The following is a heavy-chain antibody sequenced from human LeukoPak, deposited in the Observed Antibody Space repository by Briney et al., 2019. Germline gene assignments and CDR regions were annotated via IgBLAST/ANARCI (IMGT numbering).Heavy chain of an antibody. CDR1: GGSFSGYY. J-gene: IGHJ4*02. Sequence: SETLSLTCAVYGGSFSGYYWSWIRQPPGKGLEWIGYIYYSGSTNYNPSLKSRVTISVDTSKNQFSLKLSSVTAADTAVYYCARMYYYGSGSDYWGQGTLVTVSS. V-gene: IGHV4-59*01. CDR2: IYYSGST. D-gene: IGHD3-10*01. CDR3: ARMYYYGSGSDY.